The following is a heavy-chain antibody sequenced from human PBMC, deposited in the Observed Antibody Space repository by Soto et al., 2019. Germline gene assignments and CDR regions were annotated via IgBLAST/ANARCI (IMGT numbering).Heavy chain of an antibody. J-gene: IGHJ4*02. CDR2: ISSTTNYI. Sequence: GGPLRLSFPASVFIFTRYSMNWGRQALGKGLEWVSSISSTTNYIYYGDSMKGRFTISRDNAKNSLYLEMNSLRAEDTAVYYCARESEDLTSNFDYWGQGTLVTVSS. CDR3: ARESEDLTSNFDY. V-gene: IGHV3-21*06. CDR1: VFIFTRYS.